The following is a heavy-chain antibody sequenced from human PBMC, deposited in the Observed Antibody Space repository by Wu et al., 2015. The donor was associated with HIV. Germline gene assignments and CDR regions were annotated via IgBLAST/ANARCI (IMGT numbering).Heavy chain of an antibody. CDR1: GGTFSSYA. D-gene: IGHD3-22*01. CDR3: ARARGDYYDSSGYLTGDY. J-gene: IGHJ4*02. CDR2: IIPIFGTA. Sequence: QVQLVQSGAEVKKPGSSVKVSCKASGGTFSSYAISWVRQAPGQGLEWMGGIIPIFGTAHYAQKFQGRVTITTDESTSTAYMELSSLRSEDTAVYYCARARGDYYDSSGYLTGDYWGQGTLVTVSS. V-gene: IGHV1-69*05.